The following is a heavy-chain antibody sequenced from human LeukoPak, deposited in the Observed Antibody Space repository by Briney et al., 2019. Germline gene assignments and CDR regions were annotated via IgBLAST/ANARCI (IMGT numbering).Heavy chain of an antibody. CDR1: GYSFTSYW. CDR3: ARSISGTAMGHPPNFDY. Sequence: LGESLKISCKGSGYSFTSYWIGWVRQMPGKGLEWMGLIYPGGSDTRYSPSFQGQVTISADKSISTAYLQWSSLKASDTAMYYCARSISGTAMGHPPNFDYWGQGTLVTVSS. D-gene: IGHD5-18*01. J-gene: IGHJ4*02. CDR2: IYPGGSDT. V-gene: IGHV5-51*01.